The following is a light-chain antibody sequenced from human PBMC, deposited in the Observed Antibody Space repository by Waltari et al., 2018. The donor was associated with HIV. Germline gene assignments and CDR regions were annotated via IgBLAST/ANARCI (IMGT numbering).Light chain of an antibody. Sequence: DIVMTQSPDSLVVSLGERATINCKSSQSVLYSSNNKNYLAWYQQKPGQPPKLLIYWASTRESGVPDRFSVSGSGTDFTLTISSLQAEDVAVYYCQQYYSTPYTFGQGTKLEIK. J-gene: IGKJ2*01. V-gene: IGKV4-1*01. CDR3: QQYYSTPYT. CDR2: WAS. CDR1: QSVLYSSNNKNY.